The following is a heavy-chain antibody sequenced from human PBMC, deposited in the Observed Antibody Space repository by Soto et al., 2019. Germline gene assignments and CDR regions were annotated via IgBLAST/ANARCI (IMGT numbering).Heavy chain of an antibody. J-gene: IGHJ6*02. CDR3: ARPSRLYHYYGMDV. CDR2: ISYDGSNK. D-gene: IGHD3-10*01. Sequence: GGSLRLSCAASGFTFSSYGMHWVRQAPGKGLEWVAVISYDGSNKYYADSVKGRFTISRDNSKNTLYLQMNSLRAEDTAVYYCARPSRLYHYYGMDVWGQGTTVTVSS. CDR1: GFTFSSYG. V-gene: IGHV3-30*03.